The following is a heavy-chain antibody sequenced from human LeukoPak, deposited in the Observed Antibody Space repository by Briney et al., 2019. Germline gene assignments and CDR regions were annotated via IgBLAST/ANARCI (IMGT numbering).Heavy chain of an antibody. CDR3: AREDSMVRGVSDY. CDR2: INHSGST. CDR1: GGSFSGYY. V-gene: IGHV4-34*01. D-gene: IGHD3-10*01. J-gene: IGHJ4*02. Sequence: PSETLSLTCAVYGGSFSGYYWSWIRQPPGKGLEWIGEINHSGSTNYNPSLKSRVTISVDTSKNQFSLKLSSVTAADTAVYYCAREDSMVRGVSDYWGQGTLVTVSS.